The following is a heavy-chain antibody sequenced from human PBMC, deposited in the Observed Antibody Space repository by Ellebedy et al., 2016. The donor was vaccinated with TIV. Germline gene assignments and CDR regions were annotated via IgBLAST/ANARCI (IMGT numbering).Heavy chain of an antibody. V-gene: IGHV3-23*01. D-gene: IGHD3-10*01. CDR2: ISGGGGTS. CDR1: GFSFSTFA. J-gene: IGHJ6*02. Sequence: GGSLRLSXAASGFSFSTFAMGWVRQAPGKGLEWVSSISGGGGTSYYADSVKGRFTISRDNSRNTVYLQMNSLTIADSGQYYCAKDSGAGVWGQGTAVTVSS. CDR3: AKDSGAGV.